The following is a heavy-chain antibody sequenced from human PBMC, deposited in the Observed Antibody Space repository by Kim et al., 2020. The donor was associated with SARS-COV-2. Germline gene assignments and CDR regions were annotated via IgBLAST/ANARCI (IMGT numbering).Heavy chain of an antibody. V-gene: IGHV1-18*01. CDR3: AWRITMIVPPMVMDV. Sequence: QKLKGRVTMTTDTSTSTAYMELRSLRSDDTAVYYCAWRITMIVPPMVMDVWGQGTTVTVSS. J-gene: IGHJ6*02. D-gene: IGHD3-22*01.